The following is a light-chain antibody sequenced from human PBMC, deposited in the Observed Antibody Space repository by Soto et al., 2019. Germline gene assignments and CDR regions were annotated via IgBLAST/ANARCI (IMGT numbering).Light chain of an antibody. CDR1: QNIKTH. CDR2: DTT. Sequence: EIVLTQSPATLASSPGEKVTLSCRASQNIKTHLAWYQQKPGQSPRLLIFDTTNRATDTPGRFSGTGSGTDFTLTISRLEPEDFAVYYCQKYNSAPFTFGPGTKVNIK. CDR3: QKYNSAPFT. J-gene: IGKJ3*01. V-gene: IGKV3-11*01.